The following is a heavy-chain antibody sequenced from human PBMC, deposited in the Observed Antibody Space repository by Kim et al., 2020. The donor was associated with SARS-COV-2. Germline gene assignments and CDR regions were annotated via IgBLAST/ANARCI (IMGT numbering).Heavy chain of an antibody. J-gene: IGHJ3*02. V-gene: IGHV4-31*02. CDR3: ARATFYDFWSGNAFDI. Sequence: SLQSRVTKTVDTAKNQFSLKLSSVTAADTAVYYCARATFYDFWSGNAFDIWGQGTMVTVSS. D-gene: IGHD3-3*01.